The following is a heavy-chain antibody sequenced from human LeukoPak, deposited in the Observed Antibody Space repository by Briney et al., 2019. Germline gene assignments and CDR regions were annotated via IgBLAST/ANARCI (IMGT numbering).Heavy chain of an antibody. CDR3: AKGRMVRGVIYYFDY. Sequence: GGSLRLSCAASGFTFSSYAMSWVRQAPGKGLEWVSAISGSGGSTYYADSVKGRLTISRDNSKNTLYLQMNSLRAEDTAVYYCAKGRMVRGVIYYFDYWGQGTLVTVSS. CDR1: GFTFSSYA. V-gene: IGHV3-23*01. J-gene: IGHJ4*02. D-gene: IGHD3-10*01. CDR2: ISGSGGST.